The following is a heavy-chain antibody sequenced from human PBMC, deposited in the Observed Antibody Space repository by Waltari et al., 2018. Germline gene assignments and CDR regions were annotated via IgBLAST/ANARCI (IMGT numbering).Heavy chain of an antibody. CDR3: ARGGRFREFNYLDY. V-gene: IGHV1-2*02. CDR2: INPDSGDT. Sequence: QIRLVQSGAEVKRPGASVKVSCKGMEYTFTAYHSHWGRRAHGQGLAWLGWINPDSGDTIYAQNFQGRVTMTRDMSISTAYMELTRLRSDDTAIYYCARGGRFREFNYLDYWGQGSPVTVSS. D-gene: IGHD3-10*01. J-gene: IGHJ4*02. CDR1: EYTFTAYH.